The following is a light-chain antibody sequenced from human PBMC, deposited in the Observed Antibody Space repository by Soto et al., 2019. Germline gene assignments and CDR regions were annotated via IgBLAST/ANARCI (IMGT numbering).Light chain of an antibody. J-gene: IGKJ2*01. CDR1: QSISSSY. CDR2: GAC. Sequence: ENVLPQYPGTLSLSPGERATLSCRASQSISSSYLAWYQQKPGRAPRLLIYGACNRATGIPDRFSGSGSGTDFTLTISRLEPEDFAVYYCQQYGSSPGTFGQGTKLEIK. V-gene: IGKV3-20*01. CDR3: QQYGSSPGT.